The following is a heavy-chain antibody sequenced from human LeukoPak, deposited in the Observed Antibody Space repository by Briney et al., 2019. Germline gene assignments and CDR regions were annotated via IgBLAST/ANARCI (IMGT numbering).Heavy chain of an antibody. J-gene: IGHJ4*02. CDR3: TGDNFDSSVRFDY. Sequence: GGSLRLSCVVSGFTSSGSAVHWVRQASGKGLGWVGRIRSKANNYATAYAASVKGRFTISRDDSKNTAYLQMNSLKTEDTAVYYCTGDNFDSSVRFDYWGQGTLVTVSS. CDR2: IRSKANNYAT. CDR1: GFTSSGSA. V-gene: IGHV3-73*01. D-gene: IGHD3-22*01.